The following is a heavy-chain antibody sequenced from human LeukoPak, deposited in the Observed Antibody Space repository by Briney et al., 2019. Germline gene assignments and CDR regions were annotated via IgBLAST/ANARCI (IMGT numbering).Heavy chain of an antibody. V-gene: IGHV4-34*01. Sequence: SETLSLTCAVYGGSFSGYYWSWIRQPPGKGLEWIGEINHSGSTNYNPSLKSRVTISVDTSKNQFSLKLSSVTAADTAVYYCARGQPLYDSSGLPDAFDIWGQGTMVTVSS. D-gene: IGHD3-22*01. CDR3: ARGQPLYDSSGLPDAFDI. CDR2: INHSGST. J-gene: IGHJ3*02. CDR1: GGSFSGYY.